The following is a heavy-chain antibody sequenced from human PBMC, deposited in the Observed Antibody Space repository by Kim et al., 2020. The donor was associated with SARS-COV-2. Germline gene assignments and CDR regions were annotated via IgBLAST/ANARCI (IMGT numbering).Heavy chain of an antibody. CDR1: GYTFTSYA. V-gene: IGHV7-4-1*02. Sequence: ASVKVSCKASGYTFTSYAMNWVRPAPGQGLEWMGWINTNTGNPTYAQGFTGRFVFSLDTSVSTAYLQISSLKAEDTAVYYCARDRGPYYDILTGYDFRDYYYGMDVWGQGTTVTVSS. CDR3: ARDRGPYYDILTGYDFRDYYYGMDV. D-gene: IGHD3-9*01. J-gene: IGHJ6*02. CDR2: INTNTGNP.